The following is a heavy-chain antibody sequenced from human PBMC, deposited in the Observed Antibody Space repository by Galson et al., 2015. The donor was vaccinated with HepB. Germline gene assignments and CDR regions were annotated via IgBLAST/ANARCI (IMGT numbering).Heavy chain of an antibody. D-gene: IGHD5-12*01. CDR2: ISSSSSTI. CDR3: ARAVGRLRGRFDY. J-gene: IGHJ4*02. V-gene: IGHV3-48*01. CDR1: GFTLSSYS. Sequence: SLRLSCAASGFTLSSYSMNWVRQAPGKGLEWVSYISSSSSTIYYADSVKGRFTISRDNARNSLSLQMNSLRAEDTAVYYCARAVGRLRGRFDYWGQGTLVTVSS.